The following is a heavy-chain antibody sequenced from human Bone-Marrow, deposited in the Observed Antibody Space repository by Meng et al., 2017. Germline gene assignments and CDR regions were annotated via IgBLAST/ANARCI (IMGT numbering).Heavy chain of an antibody. D-gene: IGHD2-21*02. V-gene: IGHV1-18*01. CDR3: ARARAAYCGGDCYQIVAFDI. Sequence: ASVKVSCKASGYTFTSYGITWVRQAPGQGLEWMGWISAYTGHTNYAQMVQGRVIMTKDTSTSTVYMELRSLRSDDAAVYYCARARAAYCGGDCYQIVAFDIWGQGTVVTVSS. J-gene: IGHJ3*02. CDR2: ISAYTGHT. CDR1: GYTFTSYG.